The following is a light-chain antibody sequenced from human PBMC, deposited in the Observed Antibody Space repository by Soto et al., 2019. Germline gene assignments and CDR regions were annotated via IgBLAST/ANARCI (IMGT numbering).Light chain of an antibody. J-gene: IGKJ4*01. CDR1: QSVSSY. Sequence: EIVLTQSPATLSLSPGERATLSCRASQSVSSYLAWYQQKPRQAPRLLIYDASNRATGIPARFSGSGSGTDFTLTISRLEPEYFAVYYCQQRSNFTFGGGTNVEI. CDR2: DAS. CDR3: QQRSNFT. V-gene: IGKV3-11*01.